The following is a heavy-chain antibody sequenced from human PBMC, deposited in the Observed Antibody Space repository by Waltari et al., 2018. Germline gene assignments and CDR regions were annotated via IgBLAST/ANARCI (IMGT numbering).Heavy chain of an antibody. J-gene: IGHJ4*02. CDR1: EITFSDDW. CDR2: RKQDGSRR. V-gene: IGHV3-7*01. Sequence: EVQRVESGGGLVQHGGYLRLSCEAFEITFSDDWMNWVRQAPGKGLVWVGCRKQDGSRRRYVGSVKGRFTISRDNAQNSVYLQMDSLGPEYTAVYFCAAGRGWLIDYWGQGILVTVSS. D-gene: IGHD6-19*01. CDR3: AAGRGWLIDY.